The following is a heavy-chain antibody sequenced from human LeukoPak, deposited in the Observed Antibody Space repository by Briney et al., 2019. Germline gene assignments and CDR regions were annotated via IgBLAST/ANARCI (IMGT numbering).Heavy chain of an antibody. CDR1: GYTFSNYN. D-gene: IGHD2-8*02. CDR2: INPNNGVT. CDR3: VRSTVVVYPFPDDL. J-gene: IGHJ5*02. V-gene: IGHV1-2*04. Sequence: ASVKVSCKAFGYTFSNYNIHWVRQAPGQGLEWIGWINPNNGVTKYVQTLQGWVTMSRDTSISTAYLELSTLRFDDTAVYYCVRSTVVVYPFPDDLWGQGTLVTVSS.